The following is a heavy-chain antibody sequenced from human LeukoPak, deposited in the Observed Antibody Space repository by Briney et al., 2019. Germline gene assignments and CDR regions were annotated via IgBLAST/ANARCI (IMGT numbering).Heavy chain of an antibody. CDR3: AKVGSSGWYKAIDY. Sequence: PGGSLRLSCAASGFTFSSYAMSWVRQAPGKGLEWVSAISGSGGGTYYADSVKGRFTISRDNSKTTLYLQMNSLRAEDTAVYYCAKVGSSGWYKAIDYWGQGTLVTVSS. V-gene: IGHV3-23*01. J-gene: IGHJ4*02. D-gene: IGHD6-19*01. CDR2: ISGSGGGT. CDR1: GFTFSSYA.